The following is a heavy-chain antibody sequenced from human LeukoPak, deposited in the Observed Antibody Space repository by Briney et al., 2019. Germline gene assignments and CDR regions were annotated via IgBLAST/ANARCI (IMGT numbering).Heavy chain of an antibody. J-gene: IGHJ4*02. CDR3: AREGHFNFDY. V-gene: IGHV3-48*03. Sequence: GGSLRLSCAASGFTFSRYKMHWIRQAPEKGLEWVSYISLSGSTTYYADSVRGRFTISKDNAKNSLYLQMNSLRAEDTAVYYCAREGHFNFDYWGQGTLVTVSS. CDR2: ISLSGSTT. CDR1: GFTFSRYK.